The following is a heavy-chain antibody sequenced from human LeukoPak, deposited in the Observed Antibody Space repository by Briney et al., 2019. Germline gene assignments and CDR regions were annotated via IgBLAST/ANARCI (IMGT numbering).Heavy chain of an antibody. CDR2: IKSKTDGGTT. CDR1: GFTFSNAW. V-gene: IGHV3-15*01. J-gene: IGHJ5*02. D-gene: IGHD6-13*01. Sequence: GGSLRLSCAASGFTFSNAWMSWVRQAPGKGLEWVGRIKSKTDGGTTDYAAPVKGRFTISRDDSKNTLYLQMNSLRAEDTAVYYCAREEDRAAAGPEGGWFDPWGQGTLVTVSS. CDR3: AREEDRAAAGPEGGWFDP.